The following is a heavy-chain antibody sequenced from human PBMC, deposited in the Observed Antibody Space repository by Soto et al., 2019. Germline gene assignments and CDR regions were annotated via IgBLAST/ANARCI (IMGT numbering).Heavy chain of an antibody. CDR3: AKDNLRYGSGSYSYGMDV. Sequence: QVQLVESGGGVVQPGRSLRLSCAASGFTFSSYGMHWVRQAPGKGLEWVAVISYDGSNKYYADSVKGRFTISRDNSKNTLYLQMNSLIAEDTAVYYCAKDNLRYGSGSYSYGMDVWGQGTTVTVSS. J-gene: IGHJ6*02. CDR1: GFTFSSYG. CDR2: ISYDGSNK. V-gene: IGHV3-30*18. D-gene: IGHD3-10*01.